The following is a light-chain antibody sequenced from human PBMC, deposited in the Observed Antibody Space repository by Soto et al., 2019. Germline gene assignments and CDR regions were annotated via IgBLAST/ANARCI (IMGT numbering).Light chain of an antibody. CDR3: QQLYVTPWT. V-gene: IGKV1-39*01. J-gene: IGKJ1*01. CDR1: QDISSA. Sequence: DIQMTQSPSSLSASIGERLTISCRASQDISSALNWYQHKSGKAPKLLIYAASGLHSGVPSRFSGSGSGTDFTLTISSLQPEDFATYYCQQLYVTPWTFGQGTKVEIK. CDR2: AAS.